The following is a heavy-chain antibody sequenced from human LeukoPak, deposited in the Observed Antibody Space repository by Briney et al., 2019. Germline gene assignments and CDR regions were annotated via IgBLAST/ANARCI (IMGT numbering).Heavy chain of an antibody. CDR2: VYHSGST. Sequence: PSETLSLTCSVSSYSISSGYYWGWVRQSPGKGLEWIGSVYHSGSTYYNPSLKSPVTISVDTSKNQFSLKLSSVTAADTAVYYCAREDVYWGQGTLVTVSS. CDR1: SYSISSGYY. J-gene: IGHJ4*02. V-gene: IGHV4-38-2*02. CDR3: AREDVY.